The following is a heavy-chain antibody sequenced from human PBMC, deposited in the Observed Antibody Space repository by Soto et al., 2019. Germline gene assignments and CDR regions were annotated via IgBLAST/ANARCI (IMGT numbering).Heavy chain of an antibody. V-gene: IGHV3-30*04. J-gene: IGHJ4*02. CDR2: ISYDGGKK. CDR1: GFIFSNYA. D-gene: IGHD6-19*01. CDR3: ARKIAVVTEYYFDY. Sequence: SLRLSCAASGFIFSNYAMHWVRQAPGKGLEWVAFISYDGGKKYYADSVEGRFTISRDNSKTALYLQKNNLRAEDTAVYYCARKIAVVTEYYFDYWGPGTLVTVSS.